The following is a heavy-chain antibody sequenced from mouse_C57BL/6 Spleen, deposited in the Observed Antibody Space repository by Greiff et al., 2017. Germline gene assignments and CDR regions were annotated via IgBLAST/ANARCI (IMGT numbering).Heavy chain of an antibody. CDR1: GYSITSGYY. CDR2: ISYDGSN. Sequence: EVQLQESGPGLVKPSQSLSLTCSVTGYSITSGYYWNWIRQFPGNKLEWMGYISYDGSNNYNPSLKNRISITRDTSKNQFFLKLNSVTTEDTATYYCARCNYGKAMDYWGQGTSVTVSS. J-gene: IGHJ4*01. V-gene: IGHV3-6*01. D-gene: IGHD2-1*01. CDR3: ARCNYGKAMDY.